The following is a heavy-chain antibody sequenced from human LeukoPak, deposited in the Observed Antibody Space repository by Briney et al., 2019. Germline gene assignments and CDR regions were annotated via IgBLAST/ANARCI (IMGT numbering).Heavy chain of an antibody. V-gene: IGHV4-4*07. D-gene: IGHD5-18*01. CDR3: ARDGLYSHGYSYFDY. CDR1: RFSISWYH. CDR2: AHASGTT. J-gene: IGHJ4*02. Sequence: SETLSLTCSVSRFSISWYHWSWIRQSAERGLEWIGRAHASGTTNYNPSLKDRVTMSVDTSKNQMSLMLTSVTAADTAVYYCARDGLYSHGYSYFDYWGQGHLVTVSS.